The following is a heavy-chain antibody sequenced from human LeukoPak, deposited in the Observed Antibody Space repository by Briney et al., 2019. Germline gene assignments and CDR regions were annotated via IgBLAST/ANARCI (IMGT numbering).Heavy chain of an antibody. CDR2: ISYDGSNK. CDR1: GFTFSSYG. Sequence: GGSLRLSCAASGFTFSSYGMHWVRQAPGKGLEWVAVISYDGSNKYYADSVKGRFTISRDNSKNTLYLQMNSLRAEDTAVYYCARDYGYYYDSSGYYPGYFDYWGQGTLVTVSS. D-gene: IGHD3-22*01. CDR3: ARDYGYYYDSSGYYPGYFDY. J-gene: IGHJ4*02. V-gene: IGHV3-30*19.